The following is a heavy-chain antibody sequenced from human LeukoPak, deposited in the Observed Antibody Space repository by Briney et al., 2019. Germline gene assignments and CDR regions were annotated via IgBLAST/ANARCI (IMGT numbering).Heavy chain of an antibody. D-gene: IGHD3-10*01. CDR2: MNHSGST. J-gene: IGHJ6*03. CDR3: ARVRRYYVSGRVYSMDV. Sequence: TSETLSLTCTLYGGSFSVYYWSGIRHPRGEGLEWIGEMNHSGSTNYNPSLESRVNISIDKSQNQFALKRNSVTGADTAVYYCARVRRYYVSGRVYSMDVWGKGTTVIVSS. CDR1: GGSFSVYY. V-gene: IGHV4-34*01.